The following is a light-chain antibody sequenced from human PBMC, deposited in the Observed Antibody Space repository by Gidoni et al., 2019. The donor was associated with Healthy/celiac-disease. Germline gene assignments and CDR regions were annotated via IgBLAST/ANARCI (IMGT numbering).Light chain of an antibody. CDR3: QQYKSYPLT. V-gene: IGKV1-5*03. J-gene: IGKJ4*01. Sequence: DIQMTQSPSTLSASVGDRVTITCRASQSISTWLAWYQQKPGKAPKLLIYKASSLESGVPSRFSGGGSGTEFTLTIGNLQPDDFATYYCQQYKSYPLTFGGGTKVEIK. CDR1: QSISTW. CDR2: KAS.